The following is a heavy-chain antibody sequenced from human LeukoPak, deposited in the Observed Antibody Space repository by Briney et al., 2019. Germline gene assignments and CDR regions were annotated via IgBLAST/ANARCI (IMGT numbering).Heavy chain of an antibody. CDR2: INPSGGST. CDR3: ARAIDRVITMVRVNWFDP. CDR1: GYTFTSYY. Sequence: ASVKVSCKASGYTFTSYYVHWVRQAPGQGLEWMGIINPSGGSTSYAQKFQGRVTMTRDMSTSTVYMELSSLRSEDTAVYYCARAIDRVITMVRVNWFDPWGQGTLVTVSS. J-gene: IGHJ5*02. D-gene: IGHD3-10*01. V-gene: IGHV1-46*01.